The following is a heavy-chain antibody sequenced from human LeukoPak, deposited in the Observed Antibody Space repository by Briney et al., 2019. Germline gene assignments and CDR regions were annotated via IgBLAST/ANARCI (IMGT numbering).Heavy chain of an antibody. CDR2: IYTSGST. J-gene: IGHJ4*02. D-gene: IGHD3-22*01. Sequence: RPSETLSLTCTVSGGSISSSYWSWIRQPAGKGLEYIGRIYTSGSTNYNPSLKSRVTISVDTSKNQFSLKLSSVAAADTAVYYCARHGKYYYDSSGYYYDYWGQGTLVTVSS. V-gene: IGHV4-4*07. CDR3: ARHGKYYYDSSGYYYDY. CDR1: GGSISSSY.